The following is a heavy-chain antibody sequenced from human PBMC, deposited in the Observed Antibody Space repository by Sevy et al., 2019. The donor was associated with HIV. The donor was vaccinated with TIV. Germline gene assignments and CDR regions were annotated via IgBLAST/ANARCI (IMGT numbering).Heavy chain of an antibody. J-gene: IGHJ5*02. V-gene: IGHV4-39*01. Sequence: SETLSLTCTVSGGSISSSSYYWGWIRQPPGKGLEWIGSIYYSGSTYYNPSLKSRVTISVDTSKNQFSLKLSSVTAADTAVYYCARQDCSSTSCYRFDPWGQGTLVTVFS. CDR3: ARQDCSSTSCYRFDP. CDR1: GGSISSSSYY. CDR2: IYYSGST. D-gene: IGHD2-2*02.